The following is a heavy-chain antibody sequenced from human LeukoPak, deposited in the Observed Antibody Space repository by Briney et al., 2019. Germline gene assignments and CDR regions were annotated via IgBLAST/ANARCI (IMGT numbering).Heavy chain of an antibody. CDR1: AASISIHY. J-gene: IGHJ4*02. CDR2: NATSGST. D-gene: IGHD3-22*01. V-gene: IGHV4-4*09. Sequence: PSETLSLTCVLPAASISIHYGCWDRHAPGKGREWIPYNATSGSTHNIPSLESLVSISLDTSPNRFSLNLNFVTAADTAVYYCARPPSGYRYTFDYWGQGALVTVSS. CDR3: ARPPSGYRYTFDY.